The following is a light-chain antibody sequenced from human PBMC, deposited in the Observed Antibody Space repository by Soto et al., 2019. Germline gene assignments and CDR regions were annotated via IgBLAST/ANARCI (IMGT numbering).Light chain of an antibody. Sequence: QSDLTQPASGSGSPGQSITISCTGTSSDVGGYNYVSWYQQHPGKAPKLMIYDVSNRPSGVSNRFSGYKSGNTASLTISGLQAEDEADYYCSSYTSSSTPHVVFGGGTQLTVL. CDR1: SSDVGGYNY. J-gene: IGLJ2*01. V-gene: IGLV2-14*01. CDR3: SSYTSSSTPHVV. CDR2: DVS.